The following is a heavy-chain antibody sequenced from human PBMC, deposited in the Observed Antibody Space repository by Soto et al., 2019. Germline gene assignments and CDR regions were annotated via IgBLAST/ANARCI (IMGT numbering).Heavy chain of an antibody. CDR3: ARDMGIVGATYYYYGMDV. CDR2: IVVGSGNT. J-gene: IGHJ6*02. Sequence: SVKVSCKASGFTFTSSAVQWVRQARGQRLEWIGWIVVGSGNTNHAQKFQERVTITRDMSTSTVYMELSSLRSDDTAVYYCARDMGIVGATYYYYGMDVWG. CDR1: GFTFTSSA. V-gene: IGHV1-58*01. D-gene: IGHD1-26*01.